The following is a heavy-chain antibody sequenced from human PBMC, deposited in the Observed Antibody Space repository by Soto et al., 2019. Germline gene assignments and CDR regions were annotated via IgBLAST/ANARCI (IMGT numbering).Heavy chain of an antibody. Sequence: GGSLRLSCAASGFTVSSNYMSWVRQAPGKGLEWVSVLYSGGSTYYADSVKGRFTISRDNSRNTPFLQTNSLGAEDTAVYYCGRSADYTNYLFDYWGQGTLVTVSS. V-gene: IGHV3-53*01. CDR2: LYSGGST. CDR1: GFTVSSNY. CDR3: GRSADYTNYLFDY. J-gene: IGHJ4*02. D-gene: IGHD4-4*01.